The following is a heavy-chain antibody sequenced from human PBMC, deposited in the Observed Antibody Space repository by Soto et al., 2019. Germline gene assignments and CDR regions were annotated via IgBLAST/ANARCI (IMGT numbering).Heavy chain of an antibody. J-gene: IGHJ1*01. CDR2: ISYDGSNK. CDR3: AAAFSSGYSQHFQH. CDR1: GFTFSSYG. Sequence: GSLRLSCAASGFTFSSYGMHWVRQAPGKGLEWVAVISYDGSNKYYADSVKGRFTISRDNSKNTLYLQMNSLRAEDTAVYYCAAAFSSGYSQHFQHWGQGTMVTVSS. V-gene: IGHV3-30*03. D-gene: IGHD3-22*01.